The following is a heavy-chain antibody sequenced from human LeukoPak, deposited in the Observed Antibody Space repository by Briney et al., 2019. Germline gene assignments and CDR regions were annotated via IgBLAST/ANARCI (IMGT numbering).Heavy chain of an antibody. Sequence: SETLSLTCAVYGGSFSGYYWSWIRQPPGKGLEWIGEIHPSGSTDYNPSLKGRVTMSADTSKNQFSLKLTSVTAADTALYYCTRGEDPYEQGYWGQGTLVTVSS. CDR1: GGSFSGYY. J-gene: IGHJ4*02. D-gene: IGHD5-12*01. V-gene: IGHV4-34*01. CDR3: TRGEDPYEQGY. CDR2: IHPSGST.